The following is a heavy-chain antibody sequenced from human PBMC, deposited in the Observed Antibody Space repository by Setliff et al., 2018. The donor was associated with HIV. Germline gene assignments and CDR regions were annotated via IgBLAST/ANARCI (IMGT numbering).Heavy chain of an antibody. CDR2: VYHSGSS. CDR1: GGSFSGYS. D-gene: IGHD3-10*01. CDR3: AREYYYGSGSSFDP. V-gene: IGHV4-34*01. J-gene: IGHJ5*02. Sequence: SETLSLTCAVYGGSFSGYSWSWIRQPPGKGPEWIGEVYHSGSSNYNPSLKSRVTISVDTSKKQFSLRLSSVTAADTAVYYCAREYYYGSGSSFDPWGQGTLVTVSS.